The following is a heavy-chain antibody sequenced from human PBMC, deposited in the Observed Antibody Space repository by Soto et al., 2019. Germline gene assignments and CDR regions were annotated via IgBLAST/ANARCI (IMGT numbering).Heavy chain of an antibody. D-gene: IGHD3-3*01. Sequence: SVKVSCKASGGTFSSYAISWVRQAPGQGLEWMGGIIPIFGTASYAQKFQGRVTITADESTSTAYMELSSLRSEDTAVYYCATSENYDFWSGPNAFDIWGQGTIVTFSS. J-gene: IGHJ3*02. CDR3: ATSENYDFWSGPNAFDI. V-gene: IGHV1-69*13. CDR2: IIPIFGTA. CDR1: GGTFSSYA.